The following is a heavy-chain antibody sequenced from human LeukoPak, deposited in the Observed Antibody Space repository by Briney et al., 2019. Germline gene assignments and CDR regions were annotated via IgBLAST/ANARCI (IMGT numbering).Heavy chain of an antibody. D-gene: IGHD1-26*01. J-gene: IGHJ4*02. V-gene: IGHV3-23*01. CDR1: GFTFSSCA. CDR3: AKGAVGATNRFLSFDY. CDR2: ISGSGGST. Sequence: GGSLRLSCAASGFTFSSCAMSWVRQAPGKGLEWVSAISGSGGSTYYADSVKGRFTISRDNSKNTPYLQMNSLRAEDTAVYYCAKGAVGATNRFLSFDYWGQGTLVTVSS.